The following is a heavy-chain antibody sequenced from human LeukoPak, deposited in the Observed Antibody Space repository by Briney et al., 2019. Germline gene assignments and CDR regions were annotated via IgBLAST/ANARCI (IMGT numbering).Heavy chain of an antibody. CDR1: GFTVSSNY. CDR2: IYSGGST. V-gene: IGHV3-53*01. D-gene: IGHD2-2*01. CDR3: ARVEPAAILSYFDY. Sequence: GGSLRLSCAASGFTVSSNYMSWVRQAPGKGLEWVSVIYSGGSTYYAGSVKGRFTISRDNSKNTLYLQMNSLRAEDTAVYYCARVEPAAILSYFDYWGQGTLVTVSS. J-gene: IGHJ4*02.